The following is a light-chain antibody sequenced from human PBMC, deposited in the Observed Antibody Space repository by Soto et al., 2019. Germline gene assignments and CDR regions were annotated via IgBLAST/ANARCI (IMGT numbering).Light chain of an antibody. J-gene: IGKJ4*01. CDR1: QSVSSSY. CDR2: GAS. V-gene: IGKV3-20*01. Sequence: EIVLTQSPGTLSLSPGERATLSCRASQSVSSSYLAWYQQKPGQAPRLLIYGASSRATGIPDRFSGSGYGTDFNITISRLEPEDFAVYYCQQYDSSPLTFGGGTKVEIK. CDR3: QQYDSSPLT.